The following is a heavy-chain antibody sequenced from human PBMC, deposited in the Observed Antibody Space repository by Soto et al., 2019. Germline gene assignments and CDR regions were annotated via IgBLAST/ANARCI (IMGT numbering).Heavy chain of an antibody. CDR2: ISGSGGST. V-gene: IGHV3-23*01. CDR3: AKDDGLAVDAFDI. J-gene: IGHJ3*02. D-gene: IGHD2-8*01. Sequence: EVQLLESGGGLVQPGGSLRLSCAASGFTFSSYAMSWVRQAPGKGLEWVSAISGSGGSTYYAASVKGRFTISRDNSKNTLYLQMNSLRAEDTAVYYCAKDDGLAVDAFDIWGQGTMVTVSS. CDR1: GFTFSSYA.